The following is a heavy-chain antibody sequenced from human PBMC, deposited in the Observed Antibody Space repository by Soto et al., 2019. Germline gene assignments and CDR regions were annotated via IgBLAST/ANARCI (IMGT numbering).Heavy chain of an antibody. J-gene: IGHJ4*02. V-gene: IGHV1-69*01. Sequence: QVQLVQSGAEVKKPGSSVKVSCKASGDTFSSYAINWVRQAPGQGLEWMGGIIPMFGTGNYAQKFKGRVTITASESTSTVYMELSSLRSEDTAVYYCARVGPAHYYDSSGYYSPLDYWGQGTLVTVSS. D-gene: IGHD3-22*01. CDR1: GDTFSSYA. CDR3: ARVGPAHYYDSSGYYSPLDY. CDR2: IIPMFGTG.